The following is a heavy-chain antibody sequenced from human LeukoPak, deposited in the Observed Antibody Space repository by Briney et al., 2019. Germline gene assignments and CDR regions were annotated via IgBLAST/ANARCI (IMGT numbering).Heavy chain of an antibody. J-gene: IGHJ4*02. Sequence: SETLSLTCTVPGGSISSDYWSWIWQRPGRRLEWGGYIYYSGSTNYNPSLKSRVTISVDTSKHQFSLKLSSVTAADTAVYYCARVQAYGGKGYFDYWGQGTLVTVSS. CDR2: IYYSGST. CDR1: GGSISSDY. V-gene: IGHV4-59*01. CDR3: ARVQAYGGKGYFDY. D-gene: IGHD4-23*01.